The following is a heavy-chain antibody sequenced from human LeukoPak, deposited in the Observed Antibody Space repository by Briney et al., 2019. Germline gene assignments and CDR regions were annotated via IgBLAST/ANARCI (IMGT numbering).Heavy chain of an antibody. V-gene: IGHV1-2*02. D-gene: IGHD3-22*01. Sequence: ASVKVSCKASGYTFTGYYMHWVRQAPGQGLEWMGWINPNSGGTNYAQKFQGRVTMTRDTSISTAYMELSRLRSDDTAVYYCAIGYYYDSSGCLYYFDYWGQGTLVTVSS. CDR3: AIGYYYDSSGCLYYFDY. CDR1: GYTFTGYY. J-gene: IGHJ4*02. CDR2: INPNSGGT.